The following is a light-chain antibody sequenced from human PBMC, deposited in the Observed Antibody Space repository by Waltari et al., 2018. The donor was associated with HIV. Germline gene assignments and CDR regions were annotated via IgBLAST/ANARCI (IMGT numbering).Light chain of an antibody. CDR1: SGSIASNS. Sequence: NFMLTQPHSVSDSPGKTVTISCTRNSGSIASNSVQWYQRRPGSSPTTVIFDHSQRPSGVSVRFSASTDTASHSASLTLGGLKTEDEGDFFWHSYDSDNQIFGGGTKLTVL. V-gene: IGLV6-57*01. J-gene: IGLJ2*01. CDR3: HSYDSDNQI. CDR2: DHS.